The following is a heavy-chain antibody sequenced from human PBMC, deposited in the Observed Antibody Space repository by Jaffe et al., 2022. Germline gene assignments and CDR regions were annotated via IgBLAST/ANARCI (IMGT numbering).Heavy chain of an antibody. CDR2: INHSGST. Sequence: QVQLQQWGAGLLKPSETLSLTCAVYGGSFSGYYWSWIRQPPGKGLEWIGEINHSGSTNYNPSLKSRVTISVDTSKNQFSLKLSSVTAADTAVYYCAREPITMVQGDYGYYYMDVWGKGTTVTVSS. J-gene: IGHJ6*03. V-gene: IGHV4-34*01. D-gene: IGHD3-10*01. CDR1: GGSFSGYY. CDR3: AREPITMVQGDYGYYYMDV.